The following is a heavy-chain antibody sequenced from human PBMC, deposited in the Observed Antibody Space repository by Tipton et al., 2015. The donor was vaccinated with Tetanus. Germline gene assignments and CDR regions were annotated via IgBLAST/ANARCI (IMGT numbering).Heavy chain of an antibody. D-gene: IGHD4-17*01. CDR2: VWHDGRSE. J-gene: IGHJ4*02. Sequence: RSLRLSCAASGFNFLDYGMHWVRQVPGKGLEWVAFVWHDGRSEYYADSVKGRFTISRDNSKDTVYLQMNSLRAEDTAVYYCAKGLGYALTTRGYFDFWGQGTLVTVSS. CDR1: GFNFLDYG. V-gene: IGHV3-33*06. CDR3: AKGLGYALTTRGYFDF.